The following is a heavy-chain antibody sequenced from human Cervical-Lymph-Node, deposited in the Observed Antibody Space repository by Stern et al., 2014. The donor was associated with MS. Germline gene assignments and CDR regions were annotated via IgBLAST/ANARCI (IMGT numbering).Heavy chain of an antibody. Sequence: QLQLQESGPGLVKPSGTLSLTCAVSGGSISSSNWWSWVRQPPGKGLEWIGGIYHSGSTNYNPSLKSRVPISVDKSKNQFSLKLSSVTAADTAVYYCAREGHYYDSPFDYWGQGTLVTVSS. D-gene: IGHD3-22*01. CDR3: AREGHYYDSPFDY. J-gene: IGHJ4*02. CDR2: IYHSGST. V-gene: IGHV4-4*02. CDR1: GGSISSSNW.